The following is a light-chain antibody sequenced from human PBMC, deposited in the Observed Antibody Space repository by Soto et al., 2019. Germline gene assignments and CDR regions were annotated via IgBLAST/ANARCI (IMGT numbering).Light chain of an antibody. CDR1: STDVCDYKY. J-gene: IGLJ2*01. CDR3: SSLAGGTLV. CDR2: EVN. V-gene: IGLV2-8*01. Sequence: QSVLTQPPSASGSPGQSVTISCTGTSTDVCDYKYVFWYQQHPGKAPKLLIYEVNKRPSGVPDRFSGSKSGNTASLTVSGLQAEDEADYYCSSLAGGTLVFGGGTKLTVL.